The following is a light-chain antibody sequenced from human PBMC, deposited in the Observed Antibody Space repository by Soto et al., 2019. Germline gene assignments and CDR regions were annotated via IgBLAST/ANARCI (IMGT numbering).Light chain of an antibody. J-gene: IGKJ2*01. CDR1: QSVGSDY. CDR3: HQYVASPRT. CDR2: ATS. V-gene: IGKV3-20*01. Sequence: EIMLSQSPGTLSLTPGERASFSCRASQSVGSDYLGWYQQKPGQAPRLLIRATSRRATGIPDRFSGSGSGTDFTLTINNLDPEDSAVYYCHQYVASPRTFGQGT.